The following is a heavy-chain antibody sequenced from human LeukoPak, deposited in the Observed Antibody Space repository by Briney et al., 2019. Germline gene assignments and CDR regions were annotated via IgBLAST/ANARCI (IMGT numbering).Heavy chain of an antibody. D-gene: IGHD2-21*02. V-gene: IGHV4-38-2*02. CDR3: ARGGRYCGGDCYSDY. CDR2: IYHSGST. Sequence: SETLSLTCTVSGYSISSGYYWGWIRQPPGKGLEWIGSIYHSGSTYYNPSLKIRGTISVDTSKNQFSLKLSSVTAADTAVYYCARGGRYCGGDCYSDYWGQGTLVTVSS. CDR1: GYSISSGYY. J-gene: IGHJ4*02.